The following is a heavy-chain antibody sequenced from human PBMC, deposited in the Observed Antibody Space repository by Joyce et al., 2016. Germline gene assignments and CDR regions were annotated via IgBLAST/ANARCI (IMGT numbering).Heavy chain of an antibody. Sequence: QVQLEQSGAEVKKPGASVRVSCRSSGYTFNTFGITWVRQAPGQGLEWIGCLSPYNGQTKYSQKFQARVTMTTDTSRSAAYLELRSLRSGDTAVYYCARDGYRYSGAYYSDYWGQGTLVTVSS. V-gene: IGHV1-18*01. J-gene: IGHJ4*02. CDR3: ARDGYRYSGAYYSDY. CDR1: GYTFNTFG. D-gene: IGHD5-12*01. CDR2: LSPYNGQT.